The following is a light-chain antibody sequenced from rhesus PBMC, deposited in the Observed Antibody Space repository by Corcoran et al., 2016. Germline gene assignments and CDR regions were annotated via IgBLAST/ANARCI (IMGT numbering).Light chain of an antibody. CDR1: KDDIGYYDT. CDR2: DVN. CDR3: QTYTGGGVYI. V-gene: IGLV2-19*02. J-gene: IGLJ1*01. Sequence: QAAPTQSPSVSGSAGQAVTLSCTGTKDDIGYYDTVSWYQQYPGKAPKFLLCDVNKRPSGVSDRFSGSKSGNTASLTISGLQADDEADYYCQTYTGGGVYIFGGGTHLTVL.